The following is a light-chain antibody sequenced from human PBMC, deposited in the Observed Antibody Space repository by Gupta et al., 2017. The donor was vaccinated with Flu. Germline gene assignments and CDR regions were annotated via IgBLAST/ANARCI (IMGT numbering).Light chain of an antibody. V-gene: IGKV4-1*01. CDR2: WAS. Sequence: SCKSNQSVLNSSNNKNYLAWYQKKSGQPPRLLIYWASTRESGVPERFSGSGSGTDFTLTISSLQTEDVAIYYCQQYYESPLTFGGGTKVEIK. J-gene: IGKJ4*01. CDR1: QSVLNSSNNKNY. CDR3: QQYYESPLT.